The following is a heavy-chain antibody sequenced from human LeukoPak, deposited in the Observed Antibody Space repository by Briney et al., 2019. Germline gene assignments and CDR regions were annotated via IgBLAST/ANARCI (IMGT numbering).Heavy chain of an antibody. CDR3: AKGSGWEASYFYYYMDV. Sequence: GGSLRLSCAASGFTFNSYGIHWVRPAPGKGLEWVAFIRYDGSSKYYVDSVKGRFTISRDNSKYTLYLQMNSLRAEDTAVYFCAKGSGWEASYFYYYMDVWGKGTTVTISS. V-gene: IGHV3-30*02. CDR1: GFTFNSYG. D-gene: IGHD1-26*01. J-gene: IGHJ6*03. CDR2: IRYDGSSK.